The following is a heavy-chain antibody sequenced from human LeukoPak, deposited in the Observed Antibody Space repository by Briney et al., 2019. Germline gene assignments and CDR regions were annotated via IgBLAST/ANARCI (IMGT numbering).Heavy chain of an antibody. J-gene: IGHJ4*02. V-gene: IGHV3-30*02. Sequence: AGGSLRLSCAASGFTFRSYGMHWVRQAPGKGLEWVAFIRYDGNNKYYADSVKGRFTISRDNAKNSLYLQMNSLRAEDTAVYYCARVWLGYSSRPFDYWGQGTLVTVSS. CDR1: GFTFRSYG. CDR2: IRYDGNNK. D-gene: IGHD6-13*01. CDR3: ARVWLGYSSRPFDY.